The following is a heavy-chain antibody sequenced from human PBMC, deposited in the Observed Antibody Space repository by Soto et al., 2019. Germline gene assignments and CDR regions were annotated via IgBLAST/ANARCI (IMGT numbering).Heavy chain of an antibody. CDR1: GGTFSSYA. V-gene: IGHV1-69*13. D-gene: IGHD2-15*01. Sequence: SVKVSCKASGGTFSSYAISCVRQAPGQGLEWMGGIIPIFGTANYAQKFQGRVTITADESTSTAYMELSSLRSEDTAVYYCAIENCSGGSCYHVGNWFDPWGQGTLVTVSS. J-gene: IGHJ5*02. CDR2: IIPIFGTA. CDR3: AIENCSGGSCYHVGNWFDP.